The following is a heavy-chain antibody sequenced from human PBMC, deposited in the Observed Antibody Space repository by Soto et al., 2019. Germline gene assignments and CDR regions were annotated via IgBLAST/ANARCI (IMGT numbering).Heavy chain of an antibody. CDR3: ARQYYYGSGSLHQYGMDV. CDR1: GYSFTSYW. Sequence: GESLKISCKGSGYSFTSYWISWVRQVHGNSLVWVGRIDPSDSYTNYSPSFQGHVTISADKSISTAYLQWSSLKASDTAMYYCARQYYYGSGSLHQYGMDVWGQGTTVTVSS. D-gene: IGHD3-10*01. CDR2: IDPSDSYT. J-gene: IGHJ6*02. V-gene: IGHV5-10-1*01.